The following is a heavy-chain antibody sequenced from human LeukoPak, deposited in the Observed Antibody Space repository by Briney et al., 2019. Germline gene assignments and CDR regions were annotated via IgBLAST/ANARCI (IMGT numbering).Heavy chain of an antibody. CDR3: ARDSGSGGP. D-gene: IGHD6-19*01. J-gene: IGHJ5*02. CDR1: GFTFSNYW. CDR2: IKPDGSEK. Sequence: PGGSLRLSCAASGFTFSNYWMSWVRQAPGKGLEWVAHIKPDGSEKHYVDSVKGRFTLFRDDAKNSVYLQMNSLRVEDTAVYYCARDSGSGGPWGQGTPVTVSS. V-gene: IGHV3-7*01.